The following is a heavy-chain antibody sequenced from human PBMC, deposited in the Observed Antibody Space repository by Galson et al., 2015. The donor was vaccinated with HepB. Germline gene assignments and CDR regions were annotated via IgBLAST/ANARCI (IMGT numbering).Heavy chain of an antibody. CDR3: ARYHGDYRAFDY. CDR1: GFTFSSYG. Sequence: SLRLSYAASGFTFSSYGMHWVRQAPGKGLEWVALIWFDGSKDYYADSVKGRFAISRDNSNNILYLQMNNLRVEDTAVYYCARYHGDYRAFDYWGQGTLVTVSS. V-gene: IGHV3-33*01. CDR2: IWFDGSKD. J-gene: IGHJ4*02. D-gene: IGHD4-17*01.